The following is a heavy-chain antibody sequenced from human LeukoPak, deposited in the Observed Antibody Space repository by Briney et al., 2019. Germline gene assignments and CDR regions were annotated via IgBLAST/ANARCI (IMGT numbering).Heavy chain of an antibody. CDR1: GGSISSSSYY. CDR2: IYYSGST. J-gene: IGHJ6*02. V-gene: IGHV4-39*07. CDR3: AVGSMAGGDYYYGMDV. Sequence: PSETLSLTCIVSGGSISSSSYYWGWIRQPPGKGLEWIGSIYYSGSTYYNPSLKSRVAISVDTSKNQFSLELSSVTAADTAVYYCAVGSMAGGDYYYGMDVWGQGTTVTVSS. D-gene: IGHD6-19*01.